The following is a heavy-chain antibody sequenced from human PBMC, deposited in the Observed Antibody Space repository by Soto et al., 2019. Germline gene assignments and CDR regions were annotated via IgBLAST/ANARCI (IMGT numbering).Heavy chain of an antibody. D-gene: IGHD6-25*01. CDR3: AREFTSSGC. V-gene: IGHV3-74*03. J-gene: IGHJ4*02. CDR1: GFTFSNFW. Sequence: EVQLVESGGGSVQPGGSLRLSCAASGFTFSNFWMHWVRQAPGKGLVWVSRINRDGSTTTYADSVKGRFTISRDNAKTTLYLQMNSLRAEDTAVYYCAREFTSSGCWGQGTLVTVSS. CDR2: INRDGSTT.